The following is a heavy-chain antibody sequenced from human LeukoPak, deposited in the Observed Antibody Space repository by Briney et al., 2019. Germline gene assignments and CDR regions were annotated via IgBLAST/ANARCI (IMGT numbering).Heavy chain of an antibody. CDR1: GLTFSSYA. CDR3: AKYLKLDGSGKSGAFDY. J-gene: IGHJ4*02. Sequence: GGSLRLSCAASGLTFSSYAMGWVRQAPGKGLEWVSSVTGNGGNTFYADSVKGRFTISRDNSKNTLSLQMNSLRAEDTAVYYCAKYLKLDGSGKSGAFDYWGQGTPVTVSS. CDR2: VTGNGGNT. V-gene: IGHV3-23*01. D-gene: IGHD3-10*01.